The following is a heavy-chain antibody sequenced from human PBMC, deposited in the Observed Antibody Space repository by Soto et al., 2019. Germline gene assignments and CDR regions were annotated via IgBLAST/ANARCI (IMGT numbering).Heavy chain of an antibody. CDR2: INPSGGST. CDR3: ASDDILTGSTGAFDI. D-gene: IGHD3-9*01. J-gene: IGHJ3*02. CDR1: GYTFTSYY. Sequence: ASVKVSCKASGYTFTSYYMHWVRQAPGQGLEWMGIINPSGGSTSYAQKFQGRVTMTRDTSTSTVYMELSSLRSEDTAVYYCASDDILTGSTGAFDIWGQGTMVTVS. V-gene: IGHV1-46*01.